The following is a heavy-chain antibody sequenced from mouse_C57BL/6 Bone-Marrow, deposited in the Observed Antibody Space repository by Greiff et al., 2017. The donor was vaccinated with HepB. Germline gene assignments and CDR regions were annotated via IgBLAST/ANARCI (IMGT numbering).Heavy chain of an antibody. CDR2: IYPGSGNT. V-gene: IGHV1-66*01. CDR1: GYSFTSYY. J-gene: IGHJ2*01. CDR3: ARWNLNPDH. Sequence: QVQLQQSGPELVKPGASVKISCKASGYSFTSYYIHWVKQRPGQGLEWIGWIYPGSGNTNYNEKFKSKATLTVDTSSSTAYMQLSSLTSEDSAVYYCARWNLNPDHWGQGTTLTVSS.